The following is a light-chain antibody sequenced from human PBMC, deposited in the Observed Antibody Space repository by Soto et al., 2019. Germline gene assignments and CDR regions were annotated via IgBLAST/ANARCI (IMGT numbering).Light chain of an antibody. CDR3: YSHRSRTTLHV. Sequence: QSALTQPASVSGSPGQSITISCAGTSSDVGGHNYGSWYQQHPGKAPKLIIYDVNNRPSGVSNRFSGSKSVNTASLTISGLQAEDDADYSCYSHRSRTTLHVFGTGTKLTVL. V-gene: IGLV2-14*03. CDR1: SSDVGGHNY. CDR2: DVN. J-gene: IGLJ1*01.